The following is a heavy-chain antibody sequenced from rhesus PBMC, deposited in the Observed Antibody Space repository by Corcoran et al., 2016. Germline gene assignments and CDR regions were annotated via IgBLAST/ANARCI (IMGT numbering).Heavy chain of an antibody. CDR3: ARDMGGRWLPRIDY. V-gene: IGHV4S11*01. CDR1: GGSIRRSY. Sequence: QVQLQESGPGLVTPSETLSLPRAVSGGSIRRSYWSWLRQAPRQGLEGIGRIDSSGSTYYNPSLKSRVTLSVDTSKNQLSLKLSSVTAADTAVYYCARDMGGRWLPRIDYWGQGVLVTVSS. J-gene: IGHJ4*01. CDR2: IDSSGST. D-gene: IGHD6-37*01.